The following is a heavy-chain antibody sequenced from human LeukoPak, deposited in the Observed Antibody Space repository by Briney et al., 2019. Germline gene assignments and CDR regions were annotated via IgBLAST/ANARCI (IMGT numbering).Heavy chain of an antibody. V-gene: IGHV4-59*01. CDR3: ARFSTGGWFVY. CDR1: GGSISSYY. J-gene: IGHJ4*02. Sequence: PSETLSLTCTVSGGSISSYYWSWIRRPPGKGLEWIGYIYYSGSTNYNPSLKSRVTISVDTSKNQFSLKLSSVTAADTAVYSCARFSTGGWFVYWGQGTLVTVSS. CDR2: IYYSGST. D-gene: IGHD6-19*01.